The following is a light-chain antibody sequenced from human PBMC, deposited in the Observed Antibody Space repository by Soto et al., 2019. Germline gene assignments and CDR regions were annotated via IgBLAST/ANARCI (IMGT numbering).Light chain of an antibody. CDR2: EVS. V-gene: IGLV2-8*01. Sequence: QSALTQPPSASGSPGQSVTISCTGTSSDVGGYNYVSWYQHHPGKAPKLMIYEVSKRPSGVPDRFSGSKSGNTAALTVSGLQAEDEADYYCNSYADYSWVVGGGTKVTVL. CDR1: SSDVGGYNY. J-gene: IGLJ3*02. CDR3: NSYADYSWV.